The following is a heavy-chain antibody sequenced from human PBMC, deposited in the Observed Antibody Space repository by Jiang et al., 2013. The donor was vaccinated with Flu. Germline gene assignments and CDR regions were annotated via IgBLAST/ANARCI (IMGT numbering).Heavy chain of an antibody. J-gene: IGHJ3*02. CDR1: GGSVSSGSYY. V-gene: IGHV4-61*01. CDR3: ARVRSGDFWSGYLPSSRAERRAFDI. CDR2: IYYSGST. Sequence: GPGLVKPSETLSLTCTVSGGSVSSGSYYWSWIRQPPGKGLEWIGYIYYSGSTNYNPSLKSRVTISVDTSKNQFSLKLSSVTAADTAVYYCARVRSGDFWSGYLPSSRAERRAFDIVGQGTMVTVSS. D-gene: IGHD3-3*01.